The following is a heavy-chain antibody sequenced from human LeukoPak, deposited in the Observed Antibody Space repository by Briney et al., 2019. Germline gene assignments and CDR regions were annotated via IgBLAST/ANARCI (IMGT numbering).Heavy chain of an antibody. CDR3: ARQRTIVVVPAAIGPRDYYYGMDV. V-gene: IGHV3-21*01. Sequence: GGFLRLSCAASGFTFSSYSMNWVRQAPGKGLEWVSSISSSSSYIYYADSVKGRFTISRDNAKNSLYLQMNSLRAEDTAVYYCARQRTIVVVPAAIGPRDYYYGMDVWGQGTTVTVSS. J-gene: IGHJ6*02. D-gene: IGHD2-2*02. CDR1: GFTFSSYS. CDR2: ISSSSSYI.